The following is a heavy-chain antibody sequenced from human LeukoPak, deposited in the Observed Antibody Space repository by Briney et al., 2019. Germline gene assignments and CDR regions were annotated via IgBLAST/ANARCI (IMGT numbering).Heavy chain of an antibody. CDR3: AHRSRGQKYFQH. CDR2: IYWDDDK. CDR1: GFSLGTSGVG. D-gene: IGHD5-12*01. Sequence: SGPTLVNPTQTLTLTRTFSGFSLGTSGVGVGWIRQPPGKALEWLALIYWDDDKRYSPSLKSRLTITKDTSKNQVVLTMTNMGPVDTATYYCAHRSRGQKYFQHWGQGTLVTVSS. V-gene: IGHV2-5*02. J-gene: IGHJ1*01.